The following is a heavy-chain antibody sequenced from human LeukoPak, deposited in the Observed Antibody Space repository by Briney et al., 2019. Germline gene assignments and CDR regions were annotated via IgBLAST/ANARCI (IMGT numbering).Heavy chain of an antibody. CDR2: IRSNGGDA. CDR3: AKGGYTTWFDP. J-gene: IGHJ5*02. Sequence: GGSLRLSCAAPGFTFREYSMSWVRQAPGKGLEWVSNIRSNGGDAYYTDSVKGRFTISRDNSKNTLYLEMNSLRAGDTAVYYCAKGGYTTWFDPWGQGTLVTVSS. D-gene: IGHD2-15*01. CDR1: GFTFREYS. V-gene: IGHV3-23*01.